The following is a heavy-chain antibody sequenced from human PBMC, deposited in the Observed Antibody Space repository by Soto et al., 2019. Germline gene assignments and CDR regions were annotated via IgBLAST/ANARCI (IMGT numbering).Heavy chain of an antibody. V-gene: IGHV4-31*03. D-gene: IGHD2-15*01. CDR1: GGSIRSGGHY. J-gene: IGHJ4*02. CDR3: VVGLEDVVGGQLDY. CDR2: FYYSGST. Sequence: QMQLQESGPGLVKPSQTLSLTCTVSGGSIRSGGHYWTWIRQLPGQGLEWLGYFYYSGSTYYSPSLQSRLTLSVDTSQNQFSLRLTSVTAADTAVYYCVVGLEDVVGGQLDYWGQGALVTVSS.